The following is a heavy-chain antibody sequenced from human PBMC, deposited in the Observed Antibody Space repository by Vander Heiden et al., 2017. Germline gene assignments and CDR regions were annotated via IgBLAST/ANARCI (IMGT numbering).Heavy chain of an antibody. Sequence: QVQLVESGGGVVQPAWSLRLSCAASGFTFGSYGMHWVRQAPGKGLEWVAVISYDGSNKYYADSVKGRFTISRDNSKNTLYLQMNSLRAEDTAVYYCAEGEYWGRFDYWGQGTLVTVSS. CDR2: ISYDGSNK. CDR1: GFTFGSYG. D-gene: IGHD7-27*01. CDR3: AEGEYWGRFDY. J-gene: IGHJ4*02. V-gene: IGHV3-30*03.